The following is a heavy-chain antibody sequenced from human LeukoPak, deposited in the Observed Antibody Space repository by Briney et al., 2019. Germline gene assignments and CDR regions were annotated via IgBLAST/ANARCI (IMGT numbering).Heavy chain of an antibody. J-gene: IGHJ6*03. CDR3: ARSDHYYMDV. D-gene: IGHD2-21*02. CDR1: GFTVSSNY. Sequence: GGSLRLSCAASGFTVSSNYMSWVRQAPGKGLQWVSVIYSGGSTYYADSVKGRFTISRDNSKNTLYLQMNSLRAEDTAVYYCARSDHYYMDVWGKGTTVTVSS. CDR2: IYSGGST. V-gene: IGHV3-66*01.